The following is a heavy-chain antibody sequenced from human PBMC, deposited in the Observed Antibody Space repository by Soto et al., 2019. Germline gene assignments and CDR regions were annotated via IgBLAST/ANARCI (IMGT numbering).Heavy chain of an antibody. Sequence: VKVSFQASVYVFIYYGVSWVRQAPGQGLEWMGWISGYNDHTNYAQKFQERVTMTTDTSTSTAYMEVRGLRSDDTAVYYCARNRFYYSGMDVWGQGTTVTVSS. D-gene: IGHD3-3*01. CDR1: VYVFIYYG. J-gene: IGHJ6*02. V-gene: IGHV1-18*01. CDR3: ARNRFYYSGMDV. CDR2: ISGYNDHT.